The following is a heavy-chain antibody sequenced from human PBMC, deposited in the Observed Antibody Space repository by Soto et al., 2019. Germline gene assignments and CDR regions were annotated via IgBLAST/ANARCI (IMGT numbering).Heavy chain of an antibody. J-gene: IGHJ4*02. CDR2: IYYSGST. V-gene: IGHV4-59*01. Sequence: SETLSLTCTVSGGSISSYYWSWIRQPPGKGLEWIGYIYYSGSTNYNPSLKSRVTISVDTSKNQFSLKLSSVTAADTAVYYCAREHYDILTGYQDYWGQGTLVTVSS. D-gene: IGHD3-9*01. CDR3: AREHYDILTGYQDY. CDR1: GGSISSYY.